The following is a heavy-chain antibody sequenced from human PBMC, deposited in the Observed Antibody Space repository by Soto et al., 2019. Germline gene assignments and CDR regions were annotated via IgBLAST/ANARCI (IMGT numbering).Heavy chain of an antibody. V-gene: IGHV3-23*01. CDR3: AKGRGGSGSLTPRVDF. J-gene: IGHJ4*02. CDR1: GFTFNNYA. CDR2: ISGGGDTT. Sequence: EVQLLESGGGLVQPGGSLRLSCAASGFTFNNYAMTWVRQAPVKGLEWVSAISGGGDTTSYADSVKGRFTVSRDGSKNTLYLQMSSLRAEDTAQYYCAKGRGGSGSLTPRVDFWGQGTLVTVSS. D-gene: IGHD3-10*01.